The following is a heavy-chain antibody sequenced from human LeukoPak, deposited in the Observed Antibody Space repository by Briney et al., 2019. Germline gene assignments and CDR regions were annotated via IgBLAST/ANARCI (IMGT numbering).Heavy chain of an antibody. CDR1: GFTFSRYS. V-gene: IGHV3-48*04. J-gene: IGHJ4*02. CDR2: ITPSSDII. CDR3: VRTHGYYDTSGSFGY. D-gene: IGHD3-22*01. Sequence: PGGSLRLSCAASGFTFSRYSMNWVRQVPGKGLEWLSFITPSSDIIYYADSVEGRFTISRDNVKNSLYLQMNSLRAEDTAVYYCVRTHGYYDTSGSFGYWGQGTVVTVSS.